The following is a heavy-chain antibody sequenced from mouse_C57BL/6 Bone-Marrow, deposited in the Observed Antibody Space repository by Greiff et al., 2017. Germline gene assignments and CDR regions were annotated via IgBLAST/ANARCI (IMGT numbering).Heavy chain of an antibody. CDR3: SRHSPYYYGSSAWFAY. Sequence: EVKLVESGGDLVKPGGSLKLSCAASGFTFSSYGMSWVRQTPDKRLEWVATISSGGSYTYYPDSVKGRLTISRDNAKNTLYLQMSSLKSEDTAMYYCSRHSPYYYGSSAWFAYWGQGTLVTVSA. V-gene: IGHV5-6*01. CDR1: GFTFSSYG. D-gene: IGHD1-1*01. CDR2: ISSGGSYT. J-gene: IGHJ3*01.